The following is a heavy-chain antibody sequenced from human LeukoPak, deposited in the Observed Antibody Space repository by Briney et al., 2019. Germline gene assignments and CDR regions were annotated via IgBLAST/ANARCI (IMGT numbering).Heavy chain of an antibody. V-gene: IGHV4-34*01. CDR3: ARPHRSSGWPYYFDY. J-gene: IGHJ4*02. CDR1: GGSFSGYY. Sequence: SETLSLTCAVFGGSFSGYYWSWIRQPPGKGLEWIGEINHSGSTNYNPSLKSRVTISVDTSKNQFSLKLSSVTAADTAVYYCARPHRSSGWPYYFDYWGQGTLVTVSS. CDR2: INHSGST. D-gene: IGHD6-19*01.